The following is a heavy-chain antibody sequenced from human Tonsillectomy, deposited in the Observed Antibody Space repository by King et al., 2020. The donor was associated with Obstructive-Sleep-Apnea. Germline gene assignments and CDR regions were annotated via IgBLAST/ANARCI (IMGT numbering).Heavy chain of an antibody. CDR3: AFCDYEDSGPFDY. CDR2: INPNSGGT. V-gene: IGHV1-2*02. CDR1: GYTFTGYY. J-gene: IGHJ4*02. Sequence: VQLVESGAEVKKPGASVKVSCKASGYTFTGYYMHWVRQAPGQGLEWMGWINPNSGGTKYAQKFQGRVTMTRDTSSSTAYMELNRLRSDDTSVYYCAFCDYEDSGPFDYWGQGTLVTVSS. D-gene: IGHD1-26*01.